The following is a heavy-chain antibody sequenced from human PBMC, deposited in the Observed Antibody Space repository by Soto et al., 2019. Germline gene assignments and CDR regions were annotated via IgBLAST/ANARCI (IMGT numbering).Heavy chain of an antibody. CDR2: IKSKTDGGTT. J-gene: IGHJ6*02. D-gene: IGHD3-22*01. CDR1: GFTFSNAW. V-gene: IGHV3-15*07. Sequence: GGSLRLSCAPSGFTFSNAWMNWVRQAPGKGLEWVGRIKSKTDGGTTDYAAPVKGRLTISRDDSKNTLYLQMNSLKTEDTAVYYCTTPAWHYYDSSGRNLDYGMDVWGQGTTVTVSS. CDR3: TTPAWHYYDSSGRNLDYGMDV.